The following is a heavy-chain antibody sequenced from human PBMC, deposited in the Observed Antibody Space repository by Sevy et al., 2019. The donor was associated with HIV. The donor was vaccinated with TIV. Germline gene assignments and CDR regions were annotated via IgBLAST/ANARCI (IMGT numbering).Heavy chain of an antibody. CDR3: ATGASKYSSSWLSLGY. CDR1: GYTLTELS. CDR2: FDPEDGET. D-gene: IGHD6-13*01. J-gene: IGHJ4*02. V-gene: IGHV1-24*01. Sequence: ASVKVSCKVSGYTLTELSMHWVRQAPGKGLEWMGGFDPEDGETIYAQKFQGRVTMTEDTSTDTAYMELSSLKSEDTAVYYCATGASKYSSSWLSLGYWGQGTLVTVSS.